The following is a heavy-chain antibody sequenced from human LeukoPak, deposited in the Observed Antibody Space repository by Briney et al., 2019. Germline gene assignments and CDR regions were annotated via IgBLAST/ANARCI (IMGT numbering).Heavy chain of an antibody. CDR2: ISYDGSKR. J-gene: IGHJ4*02. Sequence: SGGSLRLSCAASGFTFSDYYVTWIRQAPGKGLEWVAVISYDGSKRYYADSVKGRFTISRDTSNKTAYLEMNSLRVDDTAVYYCARDVISRQMITLGLGFWGQGTLVTVSS. CDR3: ARDVISRQMITLGLGF. CDR1: GFTFSDYY. D-gene: IGHD1-20*01. V-gene: IGHV3-30*03.